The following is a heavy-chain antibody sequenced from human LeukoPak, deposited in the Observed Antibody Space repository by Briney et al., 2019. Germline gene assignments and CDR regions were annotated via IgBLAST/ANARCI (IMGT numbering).Heavy chain of an antibody. J-gene: IGHJ4*02. CDR1: GFTFSSYG. CDR2: IWYDGSNK. CDR3: ARVDGAANYFDY. V-gene: IGHV3-33*01. Sequence: GGSLRLSCAASGFTFSSYGMHWVRQAPGKGLEWVAVIWYDGSNKYYADSVKGRFTISRDNSKNTLYLQMNSLRVEDTAAYYCARVDGAANYFDYWGQGTLVTVSS. D-gene: IGHD6-13*01.